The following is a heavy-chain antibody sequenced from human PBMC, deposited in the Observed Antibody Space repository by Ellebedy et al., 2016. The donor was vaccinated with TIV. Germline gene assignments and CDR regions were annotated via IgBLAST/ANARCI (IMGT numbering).Heavy chain of an antibody. Sequence: GESLKISCSASGFTFSNDWMHWVRQAPGKGLVWVSRVNSDGSFSTYADSVKGRFTISRDNAKKTVYLQMNSLRADDTAVYYCVRDGRAHAFDIWGQGTMVTVSS. CDR2: VNSDGSFS. CDR3: VRDGRAHAFDI. V-gene: IGHV3-74*01. CDR1: GFTFSNDW. J-gene: IGHJ3*02.